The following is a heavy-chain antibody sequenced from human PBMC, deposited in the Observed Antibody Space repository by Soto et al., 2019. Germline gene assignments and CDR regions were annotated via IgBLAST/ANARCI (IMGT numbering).Heavy chain of an antibody. Sequence: ASVKVSCKASGYSFISNSMYWVRQAPGQGLEWLGVINPNGGITHYAQKFQDSVTLTSDTSTSTFYMELSSLRSEDTAVYYCGRKLVSAGTDFWGQGTLVTVSS. CDR3: GRKLVSAGTDF. D-gene: IGHD6-13*01. CDR1: GYSFISNS. V-gene: IGHV1-46*03. J-gene: IGHJ4*02. CDR2: INPNGGIT.